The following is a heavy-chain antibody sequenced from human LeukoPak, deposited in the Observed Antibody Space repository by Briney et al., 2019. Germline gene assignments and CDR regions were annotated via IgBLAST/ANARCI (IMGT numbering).Heavy chain of an antibody. CDR3: ARQDYSNEEEGVGFDY. Sequence: SETLSLTCTVSGGSISSSSYYWGWIRQPPGKGLEWIGSIYYSGSTYYNPPLKSRVTISVDTSKNQFSLKLSSVTAADTAVYYCARQDYSNEEEGVGFDYWGQGTLVTVSS. CDR1: GGSISSSSYY. CDR2: IYYSGST. J-gene: IGHJ4*02. V-gene: IGHV4-39*01. D-gene: IGHD4-11*01.